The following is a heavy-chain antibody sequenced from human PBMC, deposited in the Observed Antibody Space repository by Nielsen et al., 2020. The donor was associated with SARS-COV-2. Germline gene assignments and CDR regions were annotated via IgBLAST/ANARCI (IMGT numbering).Heavy chain of an antibody. D-gene: IGHD6-6*01. CDR2: ISYDGSNK. J-gene: IGHJ4*02. CDR1: GFTFSSYA. CDR3: ARGEQLFD. V-gene: IGHV3-30*04. Sequence: GGSLRLSCAASGFTFSSYAMHWVRQAPGKGLEWVAVISYDGSNKYYADSVKGRFTISRDNSKNSLYLQMSSLRAEDTAVYYCARGEQLFDWGQGTLVTVSS.